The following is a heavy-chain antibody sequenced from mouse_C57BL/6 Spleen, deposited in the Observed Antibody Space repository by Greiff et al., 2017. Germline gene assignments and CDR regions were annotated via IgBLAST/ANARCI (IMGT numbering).Heavy chain of an antibody. CDR2: IWRGGST. CDR3: AKNDYYGSSPSFAY. CDR1: GFSLTSYG. D-gene: IGHD1-1*01. Sequence: QVQLQQSGPGLVQPSQRLSITCTVSGFSLTSYGVHWVRQSPGKGLEWLGVIWRGGSTDYNAAFMSRLSITTDNSKSQVFFKMNSLQADDTAIYYCAKNDYYGSSPSFAYWGQGTLVTVSA. J-gene: IGHJ3*01. V-gene: IGHV2-5*01.